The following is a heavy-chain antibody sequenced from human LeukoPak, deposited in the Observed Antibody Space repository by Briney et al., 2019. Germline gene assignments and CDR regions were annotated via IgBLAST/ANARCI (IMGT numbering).Heavy chain of an antibody. J-gene: IGHJ4*02. Sequence: GGPLRLSCAPSGFSFGDFAMHWVRQAPGKGLEWVALISYDGGNIYYADSVRGRFTISRDNSKNMLFLHMNSLRPEDTAVYYCARDPPFRSGWSQNLFDHWGQGTLVTVSS. CDR1: GFSFGDFA. V-gene: IGHV3-30*04. D-gene: IGHD6-19*01. CDR2: ISYDGGNI. CDR3: ARDPPFRSGWSQNLFDH.